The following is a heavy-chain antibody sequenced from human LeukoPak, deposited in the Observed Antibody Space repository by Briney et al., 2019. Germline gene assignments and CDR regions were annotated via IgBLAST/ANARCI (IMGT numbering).Heavy chain of an antibody. CDR2: ISSSSSYI. Sequence: SGGCLRLSCAASGFTFSSYSMNWVRQAPGKGLEWVSSISSSSSYIYYADSVKGRFTISRDNAKNTLYLQMNSLRAEDTAVYYCARALLLWFGEPRSGAFDIWGQGTMVTVSS. D-gene: IGHD3-10*01. CDR3: ARALLLWFGEPRSGAFDI. V-gene: IGHV3-21*01. J-gene: IGHJ3*02. CDR1: GFTFSSYS.